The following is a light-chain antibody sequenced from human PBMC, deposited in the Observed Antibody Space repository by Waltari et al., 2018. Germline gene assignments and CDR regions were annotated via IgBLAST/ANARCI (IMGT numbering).Light chain of an antibody. CDR2: DVT. CDR1: GSHAGHFTS. V-gene: IGLV2-11*01. CDR3: CSYAGIWV. J-gene: IGLJ3*02. Sequence: QSALTQPRSVSGSPGQSVPISCAGPGSHAGHFTSVSCYQQHPGKAPKLVIFDVTQRPSGVPDRFSGSKSGTSASLTVSGLQAEDEADYYCCSYAGIWVFGGGTKLTVL.